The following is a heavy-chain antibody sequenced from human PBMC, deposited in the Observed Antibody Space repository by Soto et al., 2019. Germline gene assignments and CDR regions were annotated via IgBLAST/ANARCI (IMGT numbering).Heavy chain of an antibody. D-gene: IGHD4-17*01. V-gene: IGHV4-34*01. CDR3: ARYGDYRTY. J-gene: IGHJ4*02. Sequence: PSETLSLTCAVYGGSFSGYYWTWIRQPPGKGLEWIGEINHSGSTNYNPSLKSRATISVDTSKNQFSLKLSSVTAADTAVYYCARYGDYRTYWGQGTLVTVSS. CDR2: INHSGST. CDR1: GGSFSGYY.